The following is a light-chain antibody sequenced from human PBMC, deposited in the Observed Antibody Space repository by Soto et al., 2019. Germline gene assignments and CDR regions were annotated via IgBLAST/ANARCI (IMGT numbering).Light chain of an antibody. CDR1: SSDIGGYNY. CDR2: DVS. Sequence: QSALTQPASVSGSPGQSITISCTGTSSDIGGYNYVSWYQQHPGKAPKLMIYDVSNRPSGVSNRFSCSKSGNTASLTISGLQAEDEADYYCSSYTSSSTVVFVGGTKLTVL. V-gene: IGLV2-14*01. J-gene: IGLJ2*01. CDR3: SSYTSSSTVV.